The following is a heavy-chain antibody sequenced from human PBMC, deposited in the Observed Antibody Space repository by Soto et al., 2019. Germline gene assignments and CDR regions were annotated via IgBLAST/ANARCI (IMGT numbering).Heavy chain of an antibody. D-gene: IGHD5-12*01. V-gene: IGHV1-69*13. CDR2: IIPIFGTA. CDR1: GGTFSSYA. CDR3: AGMATIVPATLDY. Sequence: SVKVSCKASGGTFSSYAISWVRQAPGQGLEWMGGIIPIFGTANYAQKFQGRVTITADESTSTAYMELSSLRSEDTAVYYCAGMATIVPATLDYCGQGTLVPVSS. J-gene: IGHJ4*02.